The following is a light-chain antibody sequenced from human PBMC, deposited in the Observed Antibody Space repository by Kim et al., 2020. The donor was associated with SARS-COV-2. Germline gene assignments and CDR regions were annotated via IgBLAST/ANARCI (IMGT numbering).Light chain of an antibody. CDR2: RDS. Sequence: SYELTQPLSVSVALGQTARITCGGNNIGSKNVHWYQQKPGQAPVLVIYRDSNRPSGNPERFSGSNSGNTATLTISRAQAGDEADYYCQVWDSSTAVFGGGTQLTVL. V-gene: IGLV3-9*01. J-gene: IGLJ3*02. CDR3: QVWDSSTAV. CDR1: NIGSKN.